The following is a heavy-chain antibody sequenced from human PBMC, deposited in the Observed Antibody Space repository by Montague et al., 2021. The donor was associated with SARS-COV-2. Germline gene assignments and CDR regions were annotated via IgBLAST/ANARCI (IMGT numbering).Heavy chain of an antibody. J-gene: IGHJ6*03. CDR1: GFTFDDYA. Sequence: SLRLSCAASGFTFDDYAMYWVRQAPGKGLEWVSGISWNSGSIGYADSVKGRFTISRDNAKNSLYLQMNSLRAEDTASYYCAKDNQWGFNCMDVWGKGTTVTVSS. CDR3: AKDNQWGFNCMDV. V-gene: IGHV3-9*01. D-gene: IGHD3-10*01. CDR2: ISWNSGSI.